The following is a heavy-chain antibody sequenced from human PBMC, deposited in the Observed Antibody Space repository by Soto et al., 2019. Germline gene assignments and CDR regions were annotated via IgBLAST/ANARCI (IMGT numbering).Heavy chain of an antibody. CDR1: GYTFTSYY. CDR2: INPSGGST. V-gene: IGHV1-46*01. Sequence: GASVKVSCKASGYTFTSYYMHWVRQAPGQGLEWMGIINPSGGSTSYAQKFQGRVTMTRDTSTSTVYMELSSLRSEDTAVYYCARAQRITMIVVVRYDYWGQGTLVTVSS. J-gene: IGHJ4*02. CDR3: ARAQRITMIVVVRYDY. D-gene: IGHD3-22*01.